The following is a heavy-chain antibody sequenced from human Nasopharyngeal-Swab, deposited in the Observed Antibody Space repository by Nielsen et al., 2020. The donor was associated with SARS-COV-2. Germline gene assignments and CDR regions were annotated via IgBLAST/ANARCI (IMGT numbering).Heavy chain of an antibody. CDR1: GGTFSNFA. CDR3: ARGDSSGWAYYAFDI. J-gene: IGHJ3*02. V-gene: IGHV1-69*13. Sequence: SVKVSCKASGGTFSNFAINWVRQAPGQGLEWMGGIIPFFDTSNYAQKFQGRVTITADESTSTAFMELGSLRSEDTAVYYCARGDSSGWAYYAFDIWGQGTMVTVSS. D-gene: IGHD6-19*01. CDR2: IIPFFDTS.